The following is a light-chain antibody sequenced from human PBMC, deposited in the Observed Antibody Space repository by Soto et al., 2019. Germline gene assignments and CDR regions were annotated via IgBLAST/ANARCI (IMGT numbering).Light chain of an antibody. CDR3: HQYYSRPYT. CDR1: QSVLYSSNNKNY. V-gene: IGKV4-1*01. CDR2: WSS. J-gene: IGKJ2*01. Sequence: DIVMTQSPDSLAVSLGERATIHCKSSQSVLYSSNNKNYLAWYQQKPGQPPKLLIYWSSTREYVVPDRFSGSRSGTYVTLTISSLQPEDVAAYYCHQYYSRPYTFGRGTKLEIK.